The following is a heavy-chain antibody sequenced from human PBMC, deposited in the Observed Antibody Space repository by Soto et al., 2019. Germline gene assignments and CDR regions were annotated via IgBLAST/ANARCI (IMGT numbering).Heavy chain of an antibody. CDR1: GFTFANYY. CDR2: IKQDGSEK. J-gene: IGHJ4*02. V-gene: IGHV3-7*01. CDR3: ARDEGYCTNGACYTINDY. Sequence: PGGSLRLSCATSGFTFANYYMTWVRQPPGKGLEWVANIKQDGSEKFYGDSVRGRFTISRDNAKNSLFLQMNSLRADDTAVYYCARDEGYCTNGACYTINDYWGQGSLVTVSS. D-gene: IGHD2-8*01.